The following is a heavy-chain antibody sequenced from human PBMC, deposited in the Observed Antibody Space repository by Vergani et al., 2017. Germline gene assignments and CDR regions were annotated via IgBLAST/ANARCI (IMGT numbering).Heavy chain of an antibody. J-gene: IGHJ4*02. CDR3: ARGGLRYFDCLFPVTPDD. CDR2: ISSSGSTI. CDR1: GFTFSDYY. D-gene: IGHD3-9*01. Sequence: QVQLVESGGGLVKPGGSLRLSCAASGFTFSDYYMSWIRQAPGKGLEWVSYISSSGSTIDYADSVKGRFTISRDNAKNSLSLQMNSLRAEDTAVYYCARGGLRYFDCLFPVTPDDWGQGTLVTVYS. V-gene: IGHV3-11*01.